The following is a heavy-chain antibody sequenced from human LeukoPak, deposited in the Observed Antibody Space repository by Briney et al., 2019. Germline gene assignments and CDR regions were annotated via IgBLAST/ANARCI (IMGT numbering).Heavy chain of an antibody. CDR2: IKSKTDGGTT. CDR3: TTLQMYYYDSSGYYFFDY. CDR1: GFTFSSYG. Sequence: PGGSLRLSCAASGFTFSSYGMHWVRQAPGKGLEWVGRIKSKTDGGTTEYAAPVRGRFTISRDDSRNTLHLQMNSLKTEDTAVYYCTTLQMYYYDSSGYYFFDYWGQGTLVTVSS. D-gene: IGHD3-22*01. J-gene: IGHJ4*02. V-gene: IGHV3-15*01.